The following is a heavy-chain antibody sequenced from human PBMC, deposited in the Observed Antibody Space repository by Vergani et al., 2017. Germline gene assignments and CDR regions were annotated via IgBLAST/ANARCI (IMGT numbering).Heavy chain of an antibody. Sequence: VQLVESGGGVVQPGGSLRLSCAASGFIFNYYGINWVRQAPGKGLEWVSFIRSDGGSEMYADSVRGRFTISRDNSKNTVSLEMLSLRTEDTAVYYCAKGHSGQIGSPHDYYFDYWGQGTLVTVSS. CDR3: AKGHSGQIGSPHDYYFDY. CDR1: GFIFNYYG. J-gene: IGHJ4*02. V-gene: IGHV3-30*02. D-gene: IGHD1-26*01. CDR2: IRSDGGSE.